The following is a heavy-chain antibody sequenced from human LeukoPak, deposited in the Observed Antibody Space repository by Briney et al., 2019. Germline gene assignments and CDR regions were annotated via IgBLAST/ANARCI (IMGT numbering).Heavy chain of an antibody. CDR1: GFTFTSYW. CDR3: AKDRHAPGRYCSSTSCFPFDS. Sequence: GGSLRLSCAASGFTFTSYWIHWVRQVPGKGLVWVSRINSDGSVTNYADSVKGRFTISRDNAKNTLYLQMNSLRAEDTAVYYCAKDRHAPGRYCSSTSCFPFDSWGQGTLVTVSS. J-gene: IGHJ5*01. D-gene: IGHD2-2*01. V-gene: IGHV3-74*01. CDR2: INSDGSVT.